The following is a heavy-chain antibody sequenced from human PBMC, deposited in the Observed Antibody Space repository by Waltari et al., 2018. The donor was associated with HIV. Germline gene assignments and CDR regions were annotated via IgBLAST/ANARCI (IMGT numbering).Heavy chain of an antibody. D-gene: IGHD2-2*01. Sequence: QVQLVQSGAEVKKPGASVKVSCKASGYTFTGYYMHWVRQAPGQGLEWMGGINPNSGGTNYAQKLQGRVTMTRDTSISTAYMGLSRLRSDDTAVYYCARARGYCSSTSCYVPFDYWGQGTLVTVSS. V-gene: IGHV1-2*02. CDR3: ARARGYCSSTSCYVPFDY. CDR1: GYTFTGYY. J-gene: IGHJ4*02. CDR2: INPNSGGT.